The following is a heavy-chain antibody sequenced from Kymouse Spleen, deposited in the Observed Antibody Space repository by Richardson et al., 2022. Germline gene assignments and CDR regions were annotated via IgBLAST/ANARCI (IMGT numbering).Heavy chain of an antibody. V-gene: IGHV4-39*01. CDR1: GGSISSSSYY. D-gene: IGHD3-3*01. Sequence: QLQLQESGPGLVKPSETLSLTCTVSGGSISSSSYYWGWIRQPPGKGLEWIGSIYYSGSTYYNPSLKSRVTISVDTSKNQFSLKLSSVTAADTAVYYCARSTYYDFWSGYDYWGQGTLVTVSS. J-gene: IGHJ4*02. CDR2: IYYSGST. CDR3: ARSTYYDFWSGYDY.